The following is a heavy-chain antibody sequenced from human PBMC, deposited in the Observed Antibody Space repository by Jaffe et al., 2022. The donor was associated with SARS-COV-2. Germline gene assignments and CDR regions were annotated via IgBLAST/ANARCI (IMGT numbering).Heavy chain of an antibody. CDR1: GGSISSYY. J-gene: IGHJ4*02. D-gene: IGHD3-22*01. CDR2: IYYSGST. Sequence: QVQLQESGPGLVKPSETLSLTCTVSGGSISSYYWSWIRQPPGKGLEWIGYIYYSGSTNYNPSLKSRVTISVDTSKNQFSLKLSSVTAADTAVYYCAGTIYDIFDYWGQGTLVTVSS. V-gene: IGHV4-59*08. CDR3: AGTIYDIFDY.